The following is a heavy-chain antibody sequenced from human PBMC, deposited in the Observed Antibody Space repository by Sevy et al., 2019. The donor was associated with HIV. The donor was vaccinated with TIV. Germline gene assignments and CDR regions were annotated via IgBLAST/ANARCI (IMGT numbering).Heavy chain of an antibody. V-gene: IGHV3-7*01. CDR1: GFTFSSYW. CDR2: IKQDGSER. Sequence: GGSLRLSCAASGFTFSSYWMSWVRQAPGKGLEWVANIKQDGSERYYEDSVKGRFTISRDNTKNSLYLQMNSLRVEDTAVYYCARDSQNIVVVPAATINYYYSYYMDVWGKGNPGHRLL. J-gene: IGHJ6*03. D-gene: IGHD2-2*01. CDR3: ARDSQNIVVVPAATINYYYSYYMDV.